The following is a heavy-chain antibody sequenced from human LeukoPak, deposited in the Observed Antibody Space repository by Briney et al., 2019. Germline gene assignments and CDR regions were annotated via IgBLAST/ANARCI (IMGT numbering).Heavy chain of an antibody. Sequence: PSETLSLTCTVSGGSISSYYWSWIRQPPGKGLEWIGYIYYSGSTNYNPSLKSRVTISVDTSKNQFSLKLSSVTAADTAVYYCAREGPGGYSITWGQGTLVTVSS. J-gene: IGHJ4*02. CDR2: IYYSGST. CDR3: AREGPGGYSIT. CDR1: GGSISSYY. D-gene: IGHD5-24*01. V-gene: IGHV4-59*01.